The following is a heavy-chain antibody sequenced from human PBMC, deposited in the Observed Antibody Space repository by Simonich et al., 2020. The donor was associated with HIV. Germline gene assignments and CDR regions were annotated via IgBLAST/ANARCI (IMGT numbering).Heavy chain of an antibody. CDR3: ARLTASGLGEYFQH. Sequence: QVQLQQWGAGLLKPSETLSLTCAVYGGSFSGYYWSWIRQPPGKGLEWIGEINQSGSTNYNPSLKSRVTISVDTSKNQFSLKLSSVTAADTAVYYCARLTASGLGEYFQHWGQGTLVTVSS. V-gene: IGHV4-34*01. D-gene: IGHD1-26*01. CDR2: INQSGST. J-gene: IGHJ1*01. CDR1: GGSFSGYY.